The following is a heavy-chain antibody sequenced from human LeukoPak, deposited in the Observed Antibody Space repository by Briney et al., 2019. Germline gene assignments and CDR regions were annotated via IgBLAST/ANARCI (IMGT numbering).Heavy chain of an antibody. Sequence: PGGSLRLSCAASGFTFSSYSMNWVRQAPGKGLEWVSSISSSSSYIYYADSVKGRFTISRDNAKNSLYLQMNSLRAEDTAVYYCARDSLAAAGKREFDYWGQGTLVTVSS. CDR3: ARDSLAAAGKREFDY. CDR2: ISSSSSYI. CDR1: GFTFSSYS. V-gene: IGHV3-21*01. D-gene: IGHD6-13*01. J-gene: IGHJ4*02.